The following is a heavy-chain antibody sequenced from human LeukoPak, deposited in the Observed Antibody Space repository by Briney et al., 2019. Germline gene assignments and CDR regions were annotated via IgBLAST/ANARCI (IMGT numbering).Heavy chain of an antibody. CDR2: ISASGDNT. D-gene: IGHD3-10*01. CDR3: ARLATMVRGVITPVVY. Sequence: GGSLRLSCAASGFTLSNYGMSWVRQAPGMGLEWVSSISASGDNTYSSDSVMGRFTISRGNTRNTLYLQMNSLRADDTSVYYCARLATMVRGVITPVVYWGPGTLVTVSS. J-gene: IGHJ4*02. V-gene: IGHV3-23*01. CDR1: GFTLSNYG.